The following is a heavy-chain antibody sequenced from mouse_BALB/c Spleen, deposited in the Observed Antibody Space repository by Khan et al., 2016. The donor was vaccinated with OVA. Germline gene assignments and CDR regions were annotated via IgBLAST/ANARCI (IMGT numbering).Heavy chain of an antibody. Sequence: QVQLQQSGAELVRPGSSVKISCKASGYAFSNYWMNWVKQRPGQGLEWIGQIYPGEGDSNFNGKFKGKATLTADKSSSTAYMQLSSLTSEDSAVYVCESGGNGGYFRYWFAHWGQGTLVTVSA. CDR3: ESGGNGGYFRYWFAH. D-gene: IGHD2-3*01. V-gene: IGHV1-80*01. CDR2: IYPGEGDS. CDR1: GYAFSNYW. J-gene: IGHJ3*01.